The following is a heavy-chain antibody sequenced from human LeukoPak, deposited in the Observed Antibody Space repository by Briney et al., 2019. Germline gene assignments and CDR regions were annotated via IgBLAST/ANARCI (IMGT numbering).Heavy chain of an antibody. CDR3: ARDTVTTEVFDY. J-gene: IGHJ4*02. CDR2: IYYSGST. CDR1: GGSVSSGSYS. V-gene: IGHV4-61*01. D-gene: IGHD4-17*01. Sequence: SETLSLTCTVSGGSVSSGSYSWSWIRQPPGKGLEWIGYIYYSGSTNYNPSLKSRVTISVDTSKNQFSLKLSSVTAADTAVYYCARDTVTTEVFDYWGQGTLVTVSS.